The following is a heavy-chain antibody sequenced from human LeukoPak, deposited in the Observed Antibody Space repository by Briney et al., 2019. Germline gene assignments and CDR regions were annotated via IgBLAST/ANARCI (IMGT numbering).Heavy chain of an antibody. J-gene: IGHJ3*02. V-gene: IGHV4-38-2*02. CDR1: CHPNNSGYD. D-gene: IGHD1-1*01. Sequence: PSDTVSLPYTVSCHPNNSGYDLGSAGPRPGNGLEWIGQTYWKESTHYNPSLKSRLTISVDTSQNQFYVELSSVTAADTAVYYCASSVVDWNVSFDIWGQGTMVTVSS. CDR3: ASSVVDWNVSFDI. CDR2: TYWKEST.